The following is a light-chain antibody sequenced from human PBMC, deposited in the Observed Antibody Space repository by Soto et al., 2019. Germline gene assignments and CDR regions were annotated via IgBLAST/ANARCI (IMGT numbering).Light chain of an antibody. V-gene: IGKV3D-15*01. CDR1: HSVSSN. Sequence: EVVMTQSPATLSVSPGERATLSCRASHSVSSNLAWYQQKPGQAPRLLIYDASSRATGIPDRFSGSGSETEFTLTITSLQSEDFAVYYCQHYNNWPAWTFGQGTKV. J-gene: IGKJ1*01. CDR2: DAS. CDR3: QHYNNWPAWT.